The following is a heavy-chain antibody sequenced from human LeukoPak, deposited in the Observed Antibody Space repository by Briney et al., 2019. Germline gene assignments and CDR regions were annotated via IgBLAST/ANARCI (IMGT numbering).Heavy chain of an antibody. J-gene: IGHJ5*01. CDR3: ARRLRGFDS. CDR2: VYYSGST. D-gene: IGHD5-12*01. CDR1: GGSVSSSSYY. V-gene: IGHV4-39*01. Sequence: SETLSLTCTVSGGSVSSSSYYWGWIRQPPGKGLEWIGSVYYSGSTYYNPSLKSRVTISVDTSKNQFSLKLSSVTAANTALYYCARRLRGFDSWGQGTLVTVSS.